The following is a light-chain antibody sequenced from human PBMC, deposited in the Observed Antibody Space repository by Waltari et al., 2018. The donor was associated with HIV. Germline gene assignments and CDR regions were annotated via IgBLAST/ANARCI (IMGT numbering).Light chain of an antibody. CDR1: QSISSW. CDR3: QQYNSYSTWT. J-gene: IGKJ1*01. Sequence: DMQMTQSPSTLSASVGDSVTTNRLASQSISSWLDWYQQKPGKAPKLLIYKASSLESGVPSRFSGSGSGTEFTLTISSLQPDDFATYYCQQYNSYSTWTFGQGTKVEIK. V-gene: IGKV1-5*03. CDR2: KAS.